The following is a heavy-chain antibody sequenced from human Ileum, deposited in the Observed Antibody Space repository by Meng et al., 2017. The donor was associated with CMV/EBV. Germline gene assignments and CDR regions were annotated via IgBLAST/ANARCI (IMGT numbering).Heavy chain of an antibody. Sequence: GESLKISCAASRFTFSNYGMHWVRQAPGKGLEWVAVISHDGSFTYYSDSVKGRFTISRDNSENTLYLQMNSLRAEDTAVYHCTKETGMGVVIMGMDCWGQGTLVTVSS. CDR1: RFTFSNYG. D-gene: IGHD3-22*01. J-gene: IGHJ4*02. CDR3: TKETGMGVVIMGMDC. CDR2: ISHDGSFT. V-gene: IGHV3-30-3*01.